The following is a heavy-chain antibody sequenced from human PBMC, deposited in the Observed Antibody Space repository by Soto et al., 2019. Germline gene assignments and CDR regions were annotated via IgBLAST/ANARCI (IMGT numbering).Heavy chain of an antibody. CDR1: GFTFSSYS. V-gene: IGHV3-21*01. J-gene: IGHJ4*02. CDR3: ARPLGQWLGTDY. D-gene: IGHD6-19*01. CDR2: ISSSSSYI. Sequence: GGSLRLSCAASGFTFSSYSMNWVRQAPGKGLEWVSSISSSSSYIYYADSVKGRFTISRDNAKNSLYLQMNSLRAEDTAVYYCARPLGQWLGTDYWGQGTLVTVSS.